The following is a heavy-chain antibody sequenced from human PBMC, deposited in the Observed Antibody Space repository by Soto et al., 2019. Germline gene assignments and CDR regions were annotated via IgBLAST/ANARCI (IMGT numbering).Heavy chain of an antibody. D-gene: IGHD5-18*01. Sequence: QVQLVESGGGVVQPGRSLRLSCAASGFTFSSYAMHWVRQAPGKGLEWMAVISYDGSNKYYADSVKGRFTISRDNSKNTLYLQMNSLRAEDTAVYYCAREPWIQLWLRGQGTLVTVSS. J-gene: IGHJ4*02. CDR3: AREPWIQLWL. CDR1: GFTFSSYA. CDR2: ISYDGSNK. V-gene: IGHV3-30-3*01.